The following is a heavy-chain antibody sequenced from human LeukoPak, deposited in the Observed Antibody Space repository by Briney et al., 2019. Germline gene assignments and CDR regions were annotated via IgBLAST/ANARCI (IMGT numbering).Heavy chain of an antibody. J-gene: IGHJ4*02. CDR3: ARGLRAYYYDSSGYSLDY. V-gene: IGHV4-59*01. CDR2: IYYSGST. D-gene: IGHD3-22*01. CDR1: GGSISSYY. Sequence: SETLSLTCTVSGGSISSYYWSWIRQPPGKGLEWIGYIYYSGSTNYNPSLKSRVTISVDTSKNQFSLKLSSVTAADTAVYYCARGLRAYYYDSSGYSLDYWGQGTLVTVSS.